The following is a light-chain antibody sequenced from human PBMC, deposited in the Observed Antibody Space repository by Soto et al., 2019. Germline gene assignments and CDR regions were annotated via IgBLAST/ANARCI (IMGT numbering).Light chain of an antibody. Sequence: EIVMTQSPDSLSLSLGERATFSCKSSQSVLDTSNKANYLAWYQQKPGQSPKLLIYWGSTRQSGVPDRFSGTGSGTDFTLTIASLQDEDVEVYYCQQFFRLPLTLGGGTKVDIK. V-gene: IGKV4-1*01. CDR3: QQFFRLPLT. CDR1: QSVLDTSNKANY. CDR2: WGS. J-gene: IGKJ4*01.